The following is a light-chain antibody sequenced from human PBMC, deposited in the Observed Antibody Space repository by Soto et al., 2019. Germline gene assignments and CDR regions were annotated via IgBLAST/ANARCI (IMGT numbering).Light chain of an antibody. CDR2: EVT. CDR3: SSYAASNSVI. CDR1: SSDIGGYAY. Sequence: QSVLTQPPSASGSPGQSVTISCTGTSSDIGGYAYVSWYQQHPGKAPKLIISEVTKRPSGVPDRFSGSKSGNTASLTVSGLHTEDEADYYCSSYAASNSVIFGGGTKLTVL. J-gene: IGLJ2*01. V-gene: IGLV2-8*01.